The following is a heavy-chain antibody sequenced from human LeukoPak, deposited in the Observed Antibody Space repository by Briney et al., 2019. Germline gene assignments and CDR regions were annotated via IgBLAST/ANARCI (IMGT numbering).Heavy chain of an antibody. CDR2: TKDKPSSYIT. D-gene: IGHD2-21*01. CDR1: GFTSSDHY. V-gene: IGHV3-72*01. Sequence: GGSLRLSCAALGFTSSDHYMDRVRQSPGKGLEWVGRTKDKPSSYITDYAASVRGRFTISRDVSKDSVYLQMNDLKTDDTAVCYCVTWHSGRVSYWGQGTLVTVSS. CDR3: VTWHSGRVSY. J-gene: IGHJ4*02.